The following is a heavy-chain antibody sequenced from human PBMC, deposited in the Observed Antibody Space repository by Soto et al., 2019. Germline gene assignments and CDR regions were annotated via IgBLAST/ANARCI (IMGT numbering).Heavy chain of an antibody. Sequence: SETLSLTCVVSGGSITSYHLSWIRQFPGKGLECIAYTAYTGNTNYNPSLKSRVTISMDTSKNQFSLNLRSVTAADTAVYYCARARSGYNIDAFDIWGQGTMVTV. D-gene: IGHD5-12*01. V-gene: IGHV4-59*01. CDR1: GGSITSYH. J-gene: IGHJ3*02. CDR2: TAYTGNT. CDR3: ARARSGYNIDAFDI.